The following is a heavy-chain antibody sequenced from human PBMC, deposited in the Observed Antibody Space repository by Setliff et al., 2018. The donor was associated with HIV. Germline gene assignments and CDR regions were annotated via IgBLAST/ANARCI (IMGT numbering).Heavy chain of an antibody. CDR2: INHSGST. CDR3: ARGTKYSSGWSRGDYYFDL. J-gene: IGHJ4*02. CDR1: GGSFSGYY. V-gene: IGHV4-34*01. Sequence: SETLSLTCAVYGGSFSGYYWSWIRQTPGKGLEWMGEINHSGSTNYNPSLKSRVTILVDSSKKQFSLKLSSVTAADTGVYYCARGTKYSSGWSRGDYYFDLWSQGTLVTVSS. D-gene: IGHD6-19*01.